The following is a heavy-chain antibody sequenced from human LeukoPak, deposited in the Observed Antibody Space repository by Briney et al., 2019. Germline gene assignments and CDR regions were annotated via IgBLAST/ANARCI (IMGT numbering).Heavy chain of an antibody. J-gene: IGHJ4*02. CDR3: ARDRRGSSGRGPHSFDY. Sequence: GSLRLSCAASGFTVSSNYMSWVRQAPGKGLEWVSVIYSGGSTYYADSVKGRFTISRDNSKNTLYLQMNSLRAEDTAVYYCARDRRGSSGRGPHSFDYWGQGTLVTVSS. CDR1: GFTVSSNY. CDR2: IYSGGST. D-gene: IGHD6-6*01. V-gene: IGHV3-53*01.